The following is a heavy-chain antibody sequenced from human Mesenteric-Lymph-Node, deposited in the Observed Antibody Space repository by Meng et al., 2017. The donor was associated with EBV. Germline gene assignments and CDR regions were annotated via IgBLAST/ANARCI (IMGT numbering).Heavy chain of an antibody. CDR1: GSSLSTTGVC. V-gene: IGHV2-5*02. CDR2: IHWDDDM. Sequence: QIPLKESSRKLVKATPSLTLTCTFTGSSLSTTGVCVVWIRQTRGKALEWLALIHWDDDMRYSRSLKSMRTINKDTSKNQMVLTMTDMDPVYIATYYCGHRRIPNPNPEAWGQGNLVTVSS. J-gene: IGHJ5*02. CDR3: GHRRIPNPNPEA. D-gene: IGHD1-14*01.